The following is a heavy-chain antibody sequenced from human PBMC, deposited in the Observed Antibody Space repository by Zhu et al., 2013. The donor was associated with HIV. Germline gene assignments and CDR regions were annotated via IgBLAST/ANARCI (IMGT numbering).Heavy chain of an antibody. CDR1: GYIFTSFE. CDR3: ATAGRPEILNY. D-gene: IGHD6-6*01. J-gene: IGHJ4*02. CDR2: MNPDSDNS. Sequence: QVQLVQSGAEVKKPGASVKVSCKASGYIFTSFEINWVRQATGQGLEWMGWMNPDSDNSGYAHKFQGRITMTRNTSISTAYMELSSLRSEDTAVYYCATAGRPEILNYWGQGTLVTVS. V-gene: IGHV1-8*01.